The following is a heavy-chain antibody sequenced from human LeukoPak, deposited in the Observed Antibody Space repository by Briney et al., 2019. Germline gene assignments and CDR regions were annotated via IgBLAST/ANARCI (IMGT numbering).Heavy chain of an antibody. V-gene: IGHV3-23*01. D-gene: IGHD6-19*01. CDR2: ISDSGGST. Sequence: PGGSLRLSCAASGFTFSSYAMSWVRQAPGKGLEWVSAISDSGGSTYYADSVKGRFTISRDNSKNTLYLQMNSLRAEDTAVYYCAKNLSSITFSGWHYYFDYWGQGTLVTVSS. CDR3: AKNLSSITFSGWHYYFDY. CDR1: GFTFSSYA. J-gene: IGHJ4*02.